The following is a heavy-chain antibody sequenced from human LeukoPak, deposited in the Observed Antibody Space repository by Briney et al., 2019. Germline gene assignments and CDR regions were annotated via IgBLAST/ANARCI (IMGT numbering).Heavy chain of an antibody. J-gene: IGHJ4*02. CDR2: ISGSGSTM. D-gene: IGHD1-26*01. CDR3: ARGGLGSWTFDS. CDR1: GFIFSSYS. Sequence: TGGSLRLSCAASGFIFSSYSVNWGRQAPGKGLERVSYISGSGSTMYYADSVKARFTISRDNAEYSLHLQLHTLRVEDTAVYSCARGGLGSWTFDSWGQGTLVTVSS. V-gene: IGHV3-48*04.